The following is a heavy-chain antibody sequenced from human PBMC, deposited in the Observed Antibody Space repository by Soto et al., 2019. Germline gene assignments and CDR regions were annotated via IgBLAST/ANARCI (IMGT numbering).Heavy chain of an antibody. CDR2: ISTYNGDT. Sequence: QVQLVQSGGEVKKPGASVMVSCQASGYVFTSYGITWVRQAPGQGLDWMGWISTYNGDTNYAQNLQGRVTMTTDTSTSTAYMELRSLRSDDTAIYYCARDISYGSGTSYGYWGQGTLVTVSS. D-gene: IGHD3-10*01. CDR1: GYVFTSYG. V-gene: IGHV1-18*01. CDR3: ARDISYGSGTSYGY. J-gene: IGHJ4*02.